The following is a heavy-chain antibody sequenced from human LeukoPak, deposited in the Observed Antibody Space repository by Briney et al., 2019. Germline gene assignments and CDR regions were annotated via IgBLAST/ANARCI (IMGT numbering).Heavy chain of an antibody. CDR1: GYTFIHYY. D-gene: IGHD3-3*01. J-gene: IGHJ4*02. V-gene: IGHV1-46*01. Sequence: VSVKVSCKTSGYTFIHYYMHWVRQAPGQGLEWMGIINPSGGSTSYAQKFQGRVTMTRDTSTSTVYMELSSLRSEDTAVYYCARSFRGDFWSGYYMGPFYWGQGTLVTVSS. CDR3: ARSFRGDFWSGYYMGPFY. CDR2: INPSGGST.